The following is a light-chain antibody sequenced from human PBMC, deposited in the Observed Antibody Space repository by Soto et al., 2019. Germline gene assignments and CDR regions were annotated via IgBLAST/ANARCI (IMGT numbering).Light chain of an antibody. CDR1: SSDIGGSDY. V-gene: IGLV2-14*01. CDR3: SSYVTSGTLV. Sequence: QSALTQAASVSGSPGQSITISCTGTSSDIGGSDYVSWYQKHPGKDPKVIIYEVSDRPSGVADRFSGSKSGNTASLTISGLQAEDEADYYCSSYVTSGTLVFGGGTKLTVL. J-gene: IGLJ3*02. CDR2: EVS.